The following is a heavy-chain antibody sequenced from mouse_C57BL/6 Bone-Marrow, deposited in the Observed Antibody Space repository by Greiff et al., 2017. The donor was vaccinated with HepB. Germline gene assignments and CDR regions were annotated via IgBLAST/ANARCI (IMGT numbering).Heavy chain of an antibody. J-gene: IGHJ4*01. D-gene: IGHD2-4*01. CDR3: ARKGDYDDGYAMDY. V-gene: IGHV2-2*01. Sequence: QVQLQQSGPGLVQPSQSLSITCKVSGFSLTSYGVHWVRQSPGKGLEWLGVIWSGGSTDYNAAFISRLSISKDNSKSQVFFKMNSLQADDTAIYYCARKGDYDDGYAMDYWGQGTSVTVSS. CDR1: GFSLTSYG. CDR2: IWSGGST.